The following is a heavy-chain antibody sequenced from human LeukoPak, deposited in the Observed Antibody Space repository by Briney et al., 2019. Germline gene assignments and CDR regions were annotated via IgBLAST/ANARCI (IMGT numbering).Heavy chain of an antibody. J-gene: IGHJ5*02. CDR1: GFTFSSYN. V-gene: IGHV3-21*01. CDR3: ARGDDYGDYDWFDP. CDR2: ITSSSTYI. Sequence: GGSLRLSCAASGFTFSSYNMNWVRQAPGKGLEWVSSITSSSTYIYYADSVRGRFTISRDNAKNSLYLQMNSLRAEDTAVYFCARGDDYGDYDWFDPWGQGTLVTVSS. D-gene: IGHD4-17*01.